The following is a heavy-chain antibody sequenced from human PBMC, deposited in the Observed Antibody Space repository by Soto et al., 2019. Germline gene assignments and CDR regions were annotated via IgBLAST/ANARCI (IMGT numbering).Heavy chain of an antibody. CDR3: AGRKVASLDQ. CDR1: GVPFNSYG. CDR2: INPASQLT. J-gene: IGHJ4*01. V-gene: IGHV1-69*09. Sequence: QVVLLPSGTEVKRPGSSVKVSCQASGVPFNSYGFAWVRQAHGRGPEWVGRINPASQLTNDEQSLEGRVPITADTSTTTACMELSGLAPDDTGFDYCAGRKVASLDQWGHGTLVTVSS. D-gene: IGHD1-26*01.